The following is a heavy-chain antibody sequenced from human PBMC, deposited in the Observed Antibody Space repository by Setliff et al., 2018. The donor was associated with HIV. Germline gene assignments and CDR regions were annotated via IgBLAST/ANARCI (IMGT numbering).Heavy chain of an antibody. CDR2: IFYSGIT. V-gene: IGHV4-39*01. CDR1: GGSFTSRSYY. D-gene: IGHD3-3*01. J-gene: IGHJ3*02. Sequence: SETLSLTCTVSGGSFTSRSYYWGWIRQPPGKGLEWIGSIFYSGITYYNPSLKSRVTISVDTSKNQFSLKLTSVTAADTALYYCARHFSIFGVTIISNDAFDIWGRGTMVTVSS. CDR3: ARHFSIFGVTIISNDAFDI.